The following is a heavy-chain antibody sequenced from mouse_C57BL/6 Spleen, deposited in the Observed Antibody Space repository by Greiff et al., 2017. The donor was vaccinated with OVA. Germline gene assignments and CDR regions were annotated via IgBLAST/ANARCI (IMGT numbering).Heavy chain of an antibody. D-gene: IGHD1-1*01. J-gene: IGHJ3*01. V-gene: IGHV14-2*01. CDR3: ARSGGSSYFSSWFAY. Sequence: DVKLQESGAELVKPGASVKLSCTASGFNIKDYYMHWVKQRTEQGLEWIGRIDPEDGETKYAPKFQGKATITADTSSNTAYLQLSSLTSEDTAVYYCARSGGSSYFSSWFAYWGQGTLVTVSA. CDR2: IDPEDGET. CDR1: GFNIKDYY.